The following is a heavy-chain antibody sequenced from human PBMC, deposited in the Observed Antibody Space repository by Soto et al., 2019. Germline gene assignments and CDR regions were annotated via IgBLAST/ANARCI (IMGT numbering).Heavy chain of an antibody. V-gene: IGHV1-69*13. CDR1: GYTLTELS. CDR2: IIPIFGTA. J-gene: IGHJ4*02. D-gene: IGHD5-18*01. CDR3: ARTRGYSYGHFDY. Sequence: SVTVSCKVSGYTLTELSMHWVRQAPGKGLEWMGGIIPIFGTANYAQKFQGRVTITADESTSTAYMELSSLRSEDTAVYYCARTRGYSYGHFDYWGQGTLVTVSS.